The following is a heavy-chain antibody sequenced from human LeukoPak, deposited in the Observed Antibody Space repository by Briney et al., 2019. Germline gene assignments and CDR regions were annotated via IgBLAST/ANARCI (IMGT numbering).Heavy chain of an antibody. CDR1: GFTFSDYY. CDR3: ARGASYDILTGYYYYYYMDV. D-gene: IGHD3-9*01. V-gene: IGHV3-11*04. Sequence: PGGSLRLSCAASGFTFSDYYMSWIRQAPGKGLEWVSYISSSGSTIYYADSVKGRFTISRDNAKNSLYLQMNSLRAEDTAVYYCARGASYDILTGYYYYYYMDVWGKGTTVTVSS. CDR2: ISSSGSTI. J-gene: IGHJ6*03.